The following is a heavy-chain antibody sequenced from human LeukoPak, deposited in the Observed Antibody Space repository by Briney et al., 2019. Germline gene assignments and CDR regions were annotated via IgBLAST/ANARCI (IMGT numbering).Heavy chain of an antibody. J-gene: IGHJ4*02. Sequence: SETLSLTCAVHGGSFSGYHWNWIRQFPGKGQEWIGEINDRGHTNYNPSLESRVTISVDTSKKQFSLKLSSVAAADTAVYYCARDPTTVVTTPYYFDFWGQGTLVTVSS. CDR2: INDRGHT. CDR1: GGSFSGYH. D-gene: IGHD4-23*01. V-gene: IGHV4-34*01. CDR3: ARDPTTVVTTPYYFDF.